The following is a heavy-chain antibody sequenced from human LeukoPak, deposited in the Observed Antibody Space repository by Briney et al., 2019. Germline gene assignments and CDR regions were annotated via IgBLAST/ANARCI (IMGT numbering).Heavy chain of an antibody. CDR2: INDSGRS. D-gene: IGHD3-9*01. J-gene: IGHJ4*02. CDR3: ATTYYNILTGYSHLEY. CDR1: GGSFSGYY. V-gene: IGHV4-34*01. Sequence: SETLSLTCGVYGGSFSGYYWSWIRQPPGKGLEWIGEINDSGRSNYKSSLKSRVTISEDTSKNQFSLKLSSVTAADTAVYYCATTYYNILTGYSHLEYWGQGTLVAVSS.